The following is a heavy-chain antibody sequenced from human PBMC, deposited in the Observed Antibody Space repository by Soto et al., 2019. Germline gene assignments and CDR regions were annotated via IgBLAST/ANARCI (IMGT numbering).Heavy chain of an antibody. Sequence: PSETLSLTCTVSGGSFNSGAYYWGWIRRHPGKGLEWIGYLSYRGTTYYSPSLKSRLTMSLDTSKNQFSLKLNSVTAADTAVYYCAEVLANCYRWFRPLGPGTLVTVSS. CDR3: AEVLANCYRWFRP. CDR2: LSYRGTT. D-gene: IGHD2-21*01. CDR1: GGSFNSGAYY. J-gene: IGHJ5*02. V-gene: IGHV4-31*03.